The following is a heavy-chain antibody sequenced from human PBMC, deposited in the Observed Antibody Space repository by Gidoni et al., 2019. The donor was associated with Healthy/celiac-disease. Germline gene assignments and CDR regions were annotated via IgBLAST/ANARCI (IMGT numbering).Heavy chain of an antibody. D-gene: IGHD4-17*01. J-gene: IGHJ3*02. CDR1: GFTFSGYA. V-gene: IGHV3-23*04. CDR2: IRGSGGST. CDR3: ATHYGDYFWAFDI. Sequence: EVQLVESGGGLVQPGGSLRLSCAASGFTFSGYAMGWVRQAPGKGLDGCSAIRGSGGSTYYADSVKGRSTISRDNSKNTLYLQMNSLRAEDTAVYYCATHYGDYFWAFDIWGQGTMVTVSS.